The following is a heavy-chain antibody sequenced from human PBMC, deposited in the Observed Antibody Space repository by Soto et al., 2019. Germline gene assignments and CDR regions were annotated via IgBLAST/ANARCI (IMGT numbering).Heavy chain of an antibody. CDR2: IYNSGST. J-gene: IGHJ4*02. Sequence: PSETLSLTCTVSGGSISSGGYYWSWIRQHPGKGLEWIGYIYNSGSTYYNPSLKSRVTISVDTSKNQFSLKLSSVTAADTAVYYCARVHNYYDSSGYYGKPYYFDYWGQGTLVTVSS. D-gene: IGHD3-22*01. CDR1: GGSISSGGYY. V-gene: IGHV4-31*03. CDR3: ARVHNYYDSSGYYGKPYYFDY.